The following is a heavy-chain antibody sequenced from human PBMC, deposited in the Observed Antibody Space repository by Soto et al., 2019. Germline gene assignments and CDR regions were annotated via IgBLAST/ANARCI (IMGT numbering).Heavy chain of an antibody. CDR1: GFTFSSYA. CDR3: AKDGSLYDSSGYYSVIDYFDY. D-gene: IGHD3-22*01. V-gene: IGHV3-23*01. J-gene: IGHJ4*02. Sequence: PGGSLRLSCAASGFTFSSYAMSWVRQAPGKGLEWVSAISGSGGSTYYADSVKGRFTISRDNSKNTLYLQMNSLRAEDTAVYYCAKDGSLYDSSGYYSVIDYFDYWGQGTLVTVSS. CDR2: ISGSGGST.